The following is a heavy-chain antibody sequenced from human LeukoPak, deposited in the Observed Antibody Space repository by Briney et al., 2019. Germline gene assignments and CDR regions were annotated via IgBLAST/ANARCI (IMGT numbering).Heavy chain of an antibody. CDR3: ARDSKLGMVRGVITDDYYYYGMDV. J-gene: IGHJ6*02. CDR1: GGSISSNDYY. Sequence: SQTLSLTCTVSGGSISSNDYYWSWIRQPPGKDLEWIGHIYYSGSTYYNPSLESRGSITVDTSKNQFSLKLSSVTAADTAVYYCARDSKLGMVRGVITDDYYYYGMDVWGQGTTVTVSS. CDR2: IYYSGST. D-gene: IGHD3-10*01. V-gene: IGHV4-30-4*01.